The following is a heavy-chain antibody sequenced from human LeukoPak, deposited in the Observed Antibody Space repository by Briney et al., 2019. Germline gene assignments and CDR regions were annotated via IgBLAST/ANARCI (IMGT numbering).Heavy chain of an antibody. V-gene: IGHV1-18*01. CDR3: ARDLGRYCSGGSCHYYSYYMDV. Sequence: ASMKVSCKASGYTFTSYGITWVRQAPGQGLEWMGWISGYNGNTNYAQKLQGRVTMTTDTSTSTAYMELRRLRSDDTAVYYCARDLGRYCSGGSCHYYSYYMDVWGKGTTVTVSS. J-gene: IGHJ6*03. CDR2: ISGYNGNT. D-gene: IGHD2-15*01. CDR1: GYTFTSYG.